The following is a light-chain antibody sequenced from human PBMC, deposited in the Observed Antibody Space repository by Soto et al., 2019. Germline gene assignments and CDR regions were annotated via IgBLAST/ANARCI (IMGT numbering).Light chain of an antibody. Sequence: DIQMTQSPSTLSGSVGDRVTITCRASQTISSWLAWYQQKPGKAPKLLIYKASTLKSGVPSRFSGSGSGTECTLTISSLQPEDFATYYCQHYNSYSEAFGQGTKVELK. V-gene: IGKV1-5*03. CDR1: QTISSW. CDR2: KAS. J-gene: IGKJ1*01. CDR3: QHYNSYSEA.